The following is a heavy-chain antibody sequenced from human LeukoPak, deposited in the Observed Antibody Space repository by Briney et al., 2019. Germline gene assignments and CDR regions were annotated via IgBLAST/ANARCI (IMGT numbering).Heavy chain of an antibody. CDR2: IYSGGST. CDR1: GFTVSSNY. Sequence: GGSLRLSCAASGFTVSSNYMSWVRQAPGKGLEWVSVIYSGGSTYYADSVKGRFTISRDNSKNTLYLQMNSLRAEGTAVYYCARDLHSGSYFDYWGQRTLVTVSS. V-gene: IGHV3-53*01. CDR3: ARDLHSGSYFDY. J-gene: IGHJ4*02. D-gene: IGHD1-26*01.